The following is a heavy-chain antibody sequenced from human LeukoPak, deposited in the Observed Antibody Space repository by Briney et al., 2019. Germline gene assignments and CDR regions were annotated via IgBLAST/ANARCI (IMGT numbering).Heavy chain of an antibody. Sequence: ASVKVSCKASGYTFTGYYMHWVRQAPGQGLEWMGWINPNSGGTNYAQKFQGRVTMTRDTSISTAYMELSRLRSDDTAVYYCARVQVGGQWLVSGYYYGMDVWGQGTTVTVSS. CDR2: INPNSGGT. J-gene: IGHJ6*02. CDR3: ARVQVGGQWLVSGYYYGMDV. D-gene: IGHD6-19*01. V-gene: IGHV1-2*02. CDR1: GYTFTGYY.